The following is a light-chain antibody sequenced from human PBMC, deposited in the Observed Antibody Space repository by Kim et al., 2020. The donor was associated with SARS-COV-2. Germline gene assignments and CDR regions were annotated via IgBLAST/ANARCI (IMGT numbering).Light chain of an antibody. CDR3: QAWDSSTVV. CDR2: QDT. CDR1: KLGDDY. V-gene: IGLV3-1*01. Sequence: PGQKARIPCAEGKLGDDYVYWYRQKPGQSPVLVIYQDTKRPSGIPERFSGSNSGNTATLTISGTQAMDEADYYCQAWDSSTVVFGGGTQLTVL. J-gene: IGLJ2*01.